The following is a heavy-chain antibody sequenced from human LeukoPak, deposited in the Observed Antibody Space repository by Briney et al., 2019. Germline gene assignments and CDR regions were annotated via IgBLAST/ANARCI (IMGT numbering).Heavy chain of an antibody. CDR3: AKDLYSSTWAYFDY. Sequence: PGRSLRLSCAGSGLTFEDYAMHWVRQAPGKGLEWVSGMCWDSGSIGYADSVKGRFTISRDNAKNSLYLQMNSLRAEDTALYYCAKDLYSSTWAYFDYWGQGTLVTVSS. CDR1: GLTFEDYA. J-gene: IGHJ4*02. D-gene: IGHD6-13*01. V-gene: IGHV3-9*01. CDR2: MCWDSGSI.